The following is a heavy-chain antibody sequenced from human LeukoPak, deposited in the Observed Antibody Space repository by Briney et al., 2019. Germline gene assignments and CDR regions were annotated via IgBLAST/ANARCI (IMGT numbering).Heavy chain of an antibody. CDR3: ATEYGSGSPRGNDAFDI. V-gene: IGHV1-2*02. J-gene: IGHJ3*02. CDR1: GYTFTSYG. Sequence: GASVKVSCKASGYTFTSYGISWVRQAPGQGLEWMGWINPNSGGTNYAQKFQGRVTMTRDTSISTAYMELSRLRSDDTAVYYCATEYGSGSPRGNDAFDIWGQGTMVTVSS. CDR2: INPNSGGT. D-gene: IGHD3-10*01.